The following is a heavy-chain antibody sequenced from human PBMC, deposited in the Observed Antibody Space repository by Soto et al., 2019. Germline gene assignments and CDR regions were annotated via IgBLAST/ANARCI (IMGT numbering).Heavy chain of an antibody. Sequence: GGSLRLSCAASGFTFSSYGMHWVRQAPGKGLEWVAVIWYDGSNKYYADSVKGRFTISRDNSKNTLYLQMNSLRAEDTAVYYCASNSNWGGDWYFDLWGRGTLVTVSS. CDR3: ASNSNWGGDWYFDL. CDR2: IWYDGSNK. D-gene: IGHD7-27*01. V-gene: IGHV3-33*08. CDR1: GFTFSSYG. J-gene: IGHJ2*01.